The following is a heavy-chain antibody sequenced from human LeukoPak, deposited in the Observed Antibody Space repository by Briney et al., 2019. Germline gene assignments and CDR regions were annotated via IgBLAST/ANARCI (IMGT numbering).Heavy chain of an antibody. D-gene: IGHD1-26*01. J-gene: IGHJ4*02. V-gene: IGHV1-3*01. CDR2: INAGNGNT. Sequence: ASVKVSRKASGYIFTSYAMHWVRQAPGQRLEWMGWINAGNGNTKYPQKFQGRVTITRDTSAGTAYMELNSLRSEDTAVYYCARDNIVGATHDYWGQGTLVTVSS. CDR3: ARDNIVGATHDY. CDR1: GYIFTSYA.